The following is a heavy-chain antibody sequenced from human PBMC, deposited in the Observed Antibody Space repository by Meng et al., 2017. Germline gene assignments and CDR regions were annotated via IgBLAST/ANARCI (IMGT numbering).Heavy chain of an antibody. D-gene: IGHD1-14*01. V-gene: IGHV4-34*01. CDR2: INHSGST. CDR1: GGSFSGYY. CDR3: ARGRIRGYMDY. J-gene: IGHJ4*02. Sequence: GSLRLSCAVYGGSFSGYYWSWIRQPPGKGLEWIGEINHSGSTNYNPSLKSRVTISVDTSKNQFSLKLSSVTAADTAVYYCARGRIRGYMDYWGQGTRVTVSS.